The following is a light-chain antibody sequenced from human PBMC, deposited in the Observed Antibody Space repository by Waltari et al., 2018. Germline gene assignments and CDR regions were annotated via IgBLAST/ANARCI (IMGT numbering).Light chain of an antibody. CDR3: HQCGGSQRT. V-gene: IGKV3-20*01. CDR2: DAC. Sequence: ENGLTQSPGTLSLSPGERAILSCRASQTVDNRFLAWYQLKPGQAPRLLIHDACSRATGIPDRFSGSGSGTDFTLTISRLEPEDSAVYYCHQCGGSQRTFGGGTRVEIK. CDR1: QTVDNRF. J-gene: IGKJ4*01.